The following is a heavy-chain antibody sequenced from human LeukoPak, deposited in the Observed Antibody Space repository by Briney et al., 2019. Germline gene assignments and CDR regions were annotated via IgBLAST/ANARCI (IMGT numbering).Heavy chain of an antibody. Sequence: PGRSLRLSCAASGFNFNTYDMHWVRQAPGKGLEWVAVISYDARIKYCADSVKGRFTISRDNSENTLYLQMNSLGAEDTALYYCATEYYDFLTAKYWGGYDYWGQGTLVIVSS. CDR1: GFNFNTYD. V-gene: IGHV3-30-3*01. D-gene: IGHD3-9*01. CDR2: ISYDARIK. CDR3: ATEYYDFLTAKYWGGYDY. J-gene: IGHJ4*02.